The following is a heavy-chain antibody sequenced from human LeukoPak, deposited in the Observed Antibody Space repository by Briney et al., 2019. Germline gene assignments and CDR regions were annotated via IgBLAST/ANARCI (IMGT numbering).Heavy chain of an antibody. CDR2: IYSSGST. Sequence: PSETLSLTCTVSGGSISSGPYYWSWIRQPAGKGLEWIGRIYSSGSTNYNPSLKSRVTISVDTPKNQFSLKLSSVTAADTAVYYCARLRGRFGAKRNYFDYWGQGTLVTVSS. CDR1: GGSISSGPYY. CDR3: ARLRGRFGAKRNYFDY. V-gene: IGHV4-61*02. D-gene: IGHD3-10*01. J-gene: IGHJ4*02.